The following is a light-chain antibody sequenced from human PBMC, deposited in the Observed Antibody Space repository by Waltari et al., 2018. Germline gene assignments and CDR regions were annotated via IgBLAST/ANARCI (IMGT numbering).Light chain of an antibody. CDR3: ASWDDDLSGVV. J-gene: IGLJ2*01. CDR1: SSNIGSNF. CDR2: RNN. Sequence: QSLLTQPPSASGTPGQRVTISCSGSSSNIGSNFVYWYQQTPGTAPKLLMSRNNQRPSGVPARISGSQSGPSASLAISGLRSEDEAEYYCASWDDDLSGVVFGGGTKVTVL. V-gene: IGLV1-47*01.